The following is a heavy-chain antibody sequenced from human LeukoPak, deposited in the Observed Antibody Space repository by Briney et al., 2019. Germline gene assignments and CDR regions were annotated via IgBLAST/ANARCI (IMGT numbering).Heavy chain of an antibody. J-gene: IGHJ5*02. V-gene: IGHV3-7*03. CDR3: AKGTSPFDP. CDR2: IKQDETEK. Sequence: GESLRLSCTASGFTFSNFWMGWVRQAPGKGLEWVANIKQDETEKFYLGSVKGRFTISRDNAKNSLYLQMNSLRAEDMAVYFCAKGTSPFDPWGQGTLVTVSS. CDR1: GFTFSNFW.